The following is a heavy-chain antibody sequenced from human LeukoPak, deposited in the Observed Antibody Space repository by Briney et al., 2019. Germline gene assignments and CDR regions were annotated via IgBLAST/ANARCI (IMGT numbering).Heavy chain of an antibody. V-gene: IGHV3-9*01. J-gene: IGHJ4*02. CDR3: AKGRGITMVRGVDGGD. CDR2: ISWNSGSI. Sequence: GRSLRLSCAASGFTFDDYAMHWVRQAPGKGLEWVSGISWNSGSIGYADSVKGRFTISRDNAKNSLYLQMNSLRAEDTALYYCAKGRGITMVRGVDGGDWGQGTLVTVSS. CDR1: GFTFDDYA. D-gene: IGHD3-10*01.